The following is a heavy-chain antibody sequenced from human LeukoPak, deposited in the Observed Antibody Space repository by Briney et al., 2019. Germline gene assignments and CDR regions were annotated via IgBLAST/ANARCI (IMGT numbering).Heavy chain of an antibody. V-gene: IGHV4-59*08. D-gene: IGHD1-1*01. Sequence: SETLSLTCTVSGGSISSYYWSWIRQPPGKGLEWIGYIYYSESTNYNPSLKSRVTISVDTSKNQFSLKLSSVTAADTAVYYCARSARYNWNDGHFDYWGQGTLVTVSS. CDR3: ARSARYNWNDGHFDY. J-gene: IGHJ4*02. CDR2: IYYSEST. CDR1: GGSISSYY.